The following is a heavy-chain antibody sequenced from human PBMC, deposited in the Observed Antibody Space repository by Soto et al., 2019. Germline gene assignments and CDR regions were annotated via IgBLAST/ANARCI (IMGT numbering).Heavy chain of an antibody. CDR3: ATWHEREHAYDV. J-gene: IGHJ3*01. Sequence: DVQLVESGGGLIQPGESLRLSCAAFGFTISGKKYVAWVRQAPGKVLEWVSALYDLDGSFYAASVKGRFTTSSDSSKTTVYLQMNDLRPSDTAVYYCATWHEREHAYDVWGQGTTVTVSS. CDR2: LYDLDGS. D-gene: IGHD1-1*01. V-gene: IGHV3-53*01. CDR1: GFTISGKKY.